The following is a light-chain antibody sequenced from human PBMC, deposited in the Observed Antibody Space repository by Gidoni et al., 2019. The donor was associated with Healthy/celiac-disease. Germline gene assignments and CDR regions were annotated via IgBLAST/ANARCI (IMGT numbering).Light chain of an antibody. CDR2: AAS. CDR1: QGISNY. Sequence: DIQLTQSPSSLSASVGDRVTITCRASQGISNYLAWYQQKPGKVPKLLIYAASTLQAGVPSRFSGSGSGADFTLTISSLQPEDVATYYCQKYNSASFTFGPXTKVDIK. V-gene: IGKV1-27*01. J-gene: IGKJ3*01. CDR3: QKYNSASFT.